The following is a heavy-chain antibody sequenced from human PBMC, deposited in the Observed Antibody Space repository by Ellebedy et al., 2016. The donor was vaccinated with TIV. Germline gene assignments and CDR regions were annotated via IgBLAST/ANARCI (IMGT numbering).Heavy chain of an antibody. J-gene: IGHJ4*02. CDR2: ILPIFGTT. V-gene: IGHV1-69*13. D-gene: IGHD5-24*01. CDR1: GGSFSTYA. Sequence: AASVKVSCKASGGSFSTYAISWVRRAPGQGLEWMGGILPIFGTTEYAQKFQGRVTLTADESTSTTYMELSSLRSEDTAVYYCARGSRDGYNYDFDYWGQGTLVTVSS. CDR3: ARGSRDGYNYDFDY.